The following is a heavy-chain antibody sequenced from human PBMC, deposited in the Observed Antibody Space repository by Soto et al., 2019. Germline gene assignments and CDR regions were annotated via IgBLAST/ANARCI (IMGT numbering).Heavy chain of an antibody. V-gene: IGHV3-64*01. J-gene: IGHJ4*02. Sequence: EVQLVESGGGLVQPGGSLRLSCAASGFTFSNYAMHWVRQAPGKGLEYVSAISSHGDSTYYANSVKGRFTISRDNSKNTLYLQMGSLRTEDMAVYYCARRAGYNSDYWGQGTLVTVSS. CDR1: GFTFSNYA. CDR3: ARRAGYNSDY. D-gene: IGHD5-12*01. CDR2: ISSHGDST.